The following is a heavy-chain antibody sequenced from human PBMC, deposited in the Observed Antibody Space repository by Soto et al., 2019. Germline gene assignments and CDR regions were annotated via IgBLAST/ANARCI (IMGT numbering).Heavy chain of an antibody. CDR1: GGTFSTST. CDR2: TIPLLNVA. V-gene: IGHV1-69*04. J-gene: IGHJ4*02. Sequence: ASVKVSCKASGGTFSTSTFTWVRQAPGQGLEWMGRTIPLLNVADYAQDFQGRVTIIADKSTSTAYMELTSLTSKDTAAYYCARDSPIGSTYSGYDAIDSWGQGTLVTVSS. D-gene: IGHD5-12*01. CDR3: ARDSPIGSTYSGYDAIDS.